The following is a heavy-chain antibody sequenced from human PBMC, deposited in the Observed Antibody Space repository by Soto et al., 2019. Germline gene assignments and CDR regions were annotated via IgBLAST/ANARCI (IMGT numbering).Heavy chain of an antibody. Sequence: GASVKVSCKTSGGTFRNYAINWVRQAPGQGLEWMGGIIPMFAKANYAQKFQGRVTITADESTRTAHMELSSLRSEDAAVYYCARYIPGARYYGMDVWGQGTTVTVSS. V-gene: IGHV1-69*13. D-gene: IGHD2-2*01. CDR1: GGTFRNYA. CDR3: ARYIPGARYYGMDV. CDR2: IIPMFAKA. J-gene: IGHJ6*02.